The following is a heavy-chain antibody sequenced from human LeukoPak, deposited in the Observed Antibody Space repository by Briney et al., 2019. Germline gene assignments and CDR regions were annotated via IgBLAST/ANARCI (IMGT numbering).Heavy chain of an antibody. Sequence: PGGSLRLSCAASGFTFSSYAMHWVRQAPGKGLEWVSAICGSGGSTYYADSVKGRFTISRDNSKNTLYLQMNSLRAEDTAVYYCARSVLMVYAKYFDYWGQGTLVTVSS. J-gene: IGHJ4*02. CDR3: ARSVLMVYAKYFDY. CDR1: GFTFSSYA. D-gene: IGHD2-8*01. CDR2: ICGSGGST. V-gene: IGHV3-23*01.